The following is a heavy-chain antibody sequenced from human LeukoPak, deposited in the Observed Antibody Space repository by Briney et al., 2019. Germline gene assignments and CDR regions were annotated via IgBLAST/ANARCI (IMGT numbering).Heavy chain of an antibody. CDR2: ISAYNGNT. V-gene: IGHV1-18*01. CDR3: ARAPQGFLEWLLFDY. Sequence: ASVKVSCKASGYTFITHGLTWVRQAPGQGLEWMGWISAYNGNTIYAQTLQDRLTMTTDTSTSTAYMELSSLRSEDTAVYYCARAPQGFLEWLLFDYWGQGTLVTVSS. J-gene: IGHJ4*02. D-gene: IGHD3-3*01. CDR1: GYTFITHG.